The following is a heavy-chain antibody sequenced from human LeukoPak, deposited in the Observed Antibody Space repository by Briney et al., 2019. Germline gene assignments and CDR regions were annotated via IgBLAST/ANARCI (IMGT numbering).Heavy chain of an antibody. D-gene: IGHD2-15*01. Sequence: GGSLRLSCAASGFTFSSYWMHWVRQAPGKARVCVLRNNSDGSSTSYADSVKGRFTISRDNAKNTLYLQMNSLRAEDTAVYYCATVDCSGGSCYSGMDVWGQGTTVTVSS. CDR2: NNSDGSST. CDR1: GFTFSSYW. J-gene: IGHJ6*02. CDR3: ATVDCSGGSCYSGMDV. V-gene: IGHV3-74*01.